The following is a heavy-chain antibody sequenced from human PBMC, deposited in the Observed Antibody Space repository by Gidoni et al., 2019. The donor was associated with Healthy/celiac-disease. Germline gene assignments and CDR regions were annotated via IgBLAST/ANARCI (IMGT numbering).Heavy chain of an antibody. J-gene: IGHJ5*02. Sequence: QLPLQASGPGLVTPSVTLSLTCTVPGGSIISSSYYLGWIRQPPGKGREWIGSIDYSGSSYYNPARKSRVTISVDTSKNQLSLKLSSVTAADTAVYYCARPDCSIARNWFDPWGQGTLVTVSS. CDR3: ARPDCSIARNWFDP. CDR2: IDYSGSS. CDR1: GGSIISSSYY. V-gene: IGHV4-39*01. D-gene: IGHD6-6*01.